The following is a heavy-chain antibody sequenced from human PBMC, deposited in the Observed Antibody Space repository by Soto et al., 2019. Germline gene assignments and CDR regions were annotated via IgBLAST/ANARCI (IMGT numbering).Heavy chain of an antibody. D-gene: IGHD3-3*01. Sequence: GASVKVSCKASGYTFTSYAMHWVRQAPGQRLEWMGWINAGNGNTKYSQKFQGRVTITRDTSASTAYMELSSLRSEDTAVYYCARVDNYDFWSGYPPFDYWGQGTLVTVSS. CDR1: GYTFTSYA. CDR3: ARVDNYDFWSGYPPFDY. V-gene: IGHV1-3*01. J-gene: IGHJ4*02. CDR2: INAGNGNT.